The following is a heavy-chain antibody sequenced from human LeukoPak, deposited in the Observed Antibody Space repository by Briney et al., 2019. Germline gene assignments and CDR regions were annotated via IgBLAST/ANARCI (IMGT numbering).Heavy chain of an antibody. CDR3: ARDPTIPYCNGDYCYPYKWFDP. CDR2: ISSSGSTV. CDR1: GFTFSDYY. V-gene: IGHV3-11*04. J-gene: IGHJ5*02. D-gene: IGHD2-15*01. Sequence: GGSLRLSCAASGFTFSDYYMSWIRQAPGKGLEWISYISSSGSTVYYADSVKGRFTISRDNAKNSLYLQMNSLRAEDTAVYYCARDPTIPYCNGDYCYPYKWFDPCGQGTLVTVSS.